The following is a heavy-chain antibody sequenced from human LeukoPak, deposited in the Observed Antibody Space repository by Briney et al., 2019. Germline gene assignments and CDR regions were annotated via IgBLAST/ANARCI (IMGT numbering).Heavy chain of an antibody. CDR3: ARDGLYCSGGSCYPFDY. CDR1: GYTFTSYG. Sequence: GASVKVSCKASGYTFTSYGISWVRQAPGQGLEWMGWISAYNGNANYAQKLQGRVTMTTDTSTSTAYMELRSLRSDDTAVYYCARDGLYCSGGSCYPFDYWGQGTLVTVSS. CDR2: ISAYNGNA. D-gene: IGHD2-15*01. J-gene: IGHJ4*02. V-gene: IGHV1-18*01.